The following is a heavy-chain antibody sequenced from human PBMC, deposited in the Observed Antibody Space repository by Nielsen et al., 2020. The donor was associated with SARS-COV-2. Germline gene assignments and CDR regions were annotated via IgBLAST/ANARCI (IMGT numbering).Heavy chain of an antibody. D-gene: IGHD3-3*01. Sequence: GESLKISCAASGFTFSSYWMSWVRQAPGKGLEWVANIKQDGSEKYYVDSVKGRFTISRDNAKNSLYLQMNSLRAEDTAVYYCARVDYDFWSASIDPWGQGTLVTVSS. CDR2: IKQDGSEK. CDR3: ARVDYDFWSASIDP. CDR1: GFTFSSYW. V-gene: IGHV3-7*04. J-gene: IGHJ5*02.